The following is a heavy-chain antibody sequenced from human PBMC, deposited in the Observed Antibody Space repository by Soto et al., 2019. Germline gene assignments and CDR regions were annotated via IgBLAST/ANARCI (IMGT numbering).Heavy chain of an antibody. CDR2: ISSTGTYI. CDR3: AREGGAYCGGDCFPALDY. Sequence: EVQLVEAGGGLVKPGGSLRLSCAASGFTFSTYSMNWVRQAPGKGLEWVASISSTGTYIYYADSVNGRFTISRDNAKNSLYLQMNSLRAEDTAVYYCAREGGAYCGGDCFPALDYWGQGTLVTVSS. D-gene: IGHD2-21*02. V-gene: IGHV3-21*02. J-gene: IGHJ4*02. CDR1: GFTFSTYS.